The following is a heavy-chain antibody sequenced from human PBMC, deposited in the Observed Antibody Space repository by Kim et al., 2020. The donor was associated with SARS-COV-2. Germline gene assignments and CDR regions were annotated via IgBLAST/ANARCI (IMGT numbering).Heavy chain of an antibody. J-gene: IGHJ6*03. Sequence: GGSLRLSCAASGFTFSSYWMSWVRQAPGKGLEWVANIKQDGSEKYYVDSVKGRFTISRDNAKNSLYLQMNSLRAEDTAVYYCARDYQGYSSSWYDYYYYMDVWGKGTTVTVSS. D-gene: IGHD6-13*01. V-gene: IGHV3-7*01. CDR1: GFTFSSYW. CDR3: ARDYQGYSSSWYDYYYYMDV. CDR2: IKQDGSEK.